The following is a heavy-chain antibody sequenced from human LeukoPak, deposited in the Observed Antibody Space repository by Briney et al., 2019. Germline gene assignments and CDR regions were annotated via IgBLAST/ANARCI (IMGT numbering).Heavy chain of an antibody. CDR2: ISWNSGSI. V-gene: IGHV3-9*01. CDR1: GFTFSNYA. D-gene: IGHD3-22*01. CDR3: ATSPQYYYDSSGYYYFDY. Sequence: PGGSLRLSCAASGFTFSNYAMNWVRQAPGKGLEWVSGISWNSGSIAYADSVKGRFTISRDNAKNSLYLQMNSLRADDTALYYCATSPQYYYDSSGYYYFDYWGPGTLVTVSS. J-gene: IGHJ4*02.